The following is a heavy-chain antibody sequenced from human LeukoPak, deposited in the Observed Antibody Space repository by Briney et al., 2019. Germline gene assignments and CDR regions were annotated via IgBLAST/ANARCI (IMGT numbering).Heavy chain of an antibody. CDR2: ISSSSSYI. V-gene: IGHV3-21*01. J-gene: IGHJ4*02. CDR1: GFTFSSYS. Sequence: PGGSLRLSCAASGFTFSSYSMNWVRQAPGKGLEWVSSISSSSSYIYYADSVKGRLTTSRDNAKNSLYLQMNSLRAEDTAVYYCARDPYDFWSGCLDYWGQGTLVTVSS. D-gene: IGHD3-3*01. CDR3: ARDPYDFWSGCLDY.